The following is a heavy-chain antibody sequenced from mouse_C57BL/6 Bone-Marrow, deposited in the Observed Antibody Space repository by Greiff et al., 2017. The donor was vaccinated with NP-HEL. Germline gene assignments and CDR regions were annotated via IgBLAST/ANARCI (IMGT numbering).Heavy chain of an antibody. J-gene: IGHJ4*01. D-gene: IGHD1-1*01. CDR2: IWSGGST. CDR3: ARIGITTVVANAMDY. CDR1: GFSLTSYG. V-gene: IGHV2-2*01. Sequence: QVQLKESGPGLVQPSQSLSITCTVSGFSLTSYGVHWVRQSPGKGLEWLGVIWSGGSTDYNAAFISRLSISKDNSKSNVFFKMNSLQADDTAIYYCARIGITTVVANAMDYWGQGTSVTVSS.